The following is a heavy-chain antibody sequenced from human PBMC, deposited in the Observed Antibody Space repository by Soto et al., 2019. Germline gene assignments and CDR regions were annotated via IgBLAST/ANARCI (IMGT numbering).Heavy chain of an antibody. J-gene: IGHJ4*02. CDR2: IVPSLNSI. CDR1: GGTFSNYG. V-gene: IGHV1-69*01. D-gene: IGHD2-21*02. CDR3: ARVIIGGQIVTARGAFDY. Sequence: QVPLVQSGAGVKKPGSSVKVSCKASGGTFSNYGFAWVRQAPGQGLEWLGGIVPSLNSIKYAQKFQGRVTITADESTSTTYMELTSLRSEYTAVYYCARVIIGGQIVTARGAFDYWGQGTLVTVSS.